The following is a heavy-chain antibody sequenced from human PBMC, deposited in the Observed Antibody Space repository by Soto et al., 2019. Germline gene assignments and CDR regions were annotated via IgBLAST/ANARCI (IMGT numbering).Heavy chain of an antibody. CDR2: IDPSDSYT. D-gene: IGHD4-17*01. Sequence: GESLKISCKGSGYSFSNYWIGWVRQMPGKGLEWMGRIDPSDSYTNYSPSFQGQVTISADKSISTAYLQWSSLKASDTAMYYCARLSWDNGIPNIGPGWYFQDWGHGTLVTVSS. CDR3: ARLSWDNGIPNIGPGWYFQD. J-gene: IGHJ1*01. V-gene: IGHV5-10-1*04. CDR1: GYSFSNYW.